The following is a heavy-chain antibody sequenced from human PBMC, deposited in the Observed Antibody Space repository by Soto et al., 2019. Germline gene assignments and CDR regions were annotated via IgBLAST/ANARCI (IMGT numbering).Heavy chain of an antibody. J-gene: IGHJ4*02. D-gene: IGHD3-16*02. CDR1: GFTFSRHT. CDR2: ISYDGSDK. CDR3: AGVRLRLGEFSLLGYFDC. Sequence: QVQLEESGGGVVQPGTSLRLSCAASGFTFSRHTWHWVRQAPGKGLEWVASISYDGSDKNYADSVKVQFTISRDNYTTSPSVQQESLRAAATGAYYWAGVRLRLGEFSLLGYFDCWGQGTLVSVSS. V-gene: IGHV3-30*04.